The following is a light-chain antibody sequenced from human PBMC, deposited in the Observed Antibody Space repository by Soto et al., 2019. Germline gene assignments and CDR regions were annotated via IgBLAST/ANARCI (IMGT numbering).Light chain of an antibody. CDR2: GAS. CDR1: QSVSSN. V-gene: IGKV3-15*01. CDR3: QQYNYWPPKYT. Sequence: EIVMTQSPATLSVSPGERATLSCRASQSVSSNLAWYQQKPGQAPRLLIYGASTRGTGIPGRFSGSGSGTEFTLTISSLQSEDFAIYYCQQYNYWPPKYTFGQGTKLEIK. J-gene: IGKJ2*01.